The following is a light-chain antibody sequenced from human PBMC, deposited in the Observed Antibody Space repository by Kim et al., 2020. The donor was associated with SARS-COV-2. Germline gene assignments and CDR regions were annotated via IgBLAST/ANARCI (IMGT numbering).Light chain of an antibody. J-gene: IGKJ2*01. CDR1: QIISSH. CDR2: AAS. V-gene: IGKV1-39*01. CDR3: QQTSSIPFT. Sequence: SASVGDRVNITCRASQIISSHLNWYQHKPGKAPNLLIYAASSLQTGVPSRFSGSGSGTDFTLTITTLQPEDFATYYCQQTSSIPFTFGQGTKLEI.